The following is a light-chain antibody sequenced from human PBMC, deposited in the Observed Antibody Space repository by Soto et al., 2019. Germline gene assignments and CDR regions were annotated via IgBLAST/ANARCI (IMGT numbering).Light chain of an antibody. Sequence: EFVLTQSPGTLSLSPGERATLSCRASQSISSSFLSWYQQKPGQAPRLLIYGASSSGTGIADRFSGSGSGTYFTLTISRLEPDEFAVYYCQHYGSSPPSTFGGGTKVEIK. J-gene: IGKJ4*01. CDR2: GAS. CDR1: QSISSSF. CDR3: QHYGSSPPST. V-gene: IGKV3-20*01.